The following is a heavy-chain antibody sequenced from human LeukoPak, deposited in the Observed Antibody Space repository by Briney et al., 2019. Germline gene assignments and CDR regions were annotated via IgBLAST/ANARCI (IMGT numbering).Heavy chain of an antibody. Sequence: PRRSLRLSCAASGFTFSSYAMHWVRQAPGKGLEWVAVISYDGSNKYYADSVKGRFTISRDNSKNTLYLQMNSLRAEDTAVYYCARGPYYYDSSGYLDLYYFDYWGQGTLVAVSS. CDR1: GFTFSSYA. D-gene: IGHD3-22*01. CDR2: ISYDGSNK. J-gene: IGHJ4*02. V-gene: IGHV3-30-3*01. CDR3: ARGPYYYDSSGYLDLYYFDY.